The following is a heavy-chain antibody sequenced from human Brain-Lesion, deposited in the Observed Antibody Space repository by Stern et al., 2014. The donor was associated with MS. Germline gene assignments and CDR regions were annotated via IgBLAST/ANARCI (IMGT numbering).Heavy chain of an antibody. D-gene: IGHD3-10*01. CDR2: ISYDGSDT. CDR1: GFTFRSYG. Sequence: VQLVDSGGGVLQPGRSLRLTCTVSGFTFRSYGMHWVRQSPGKGLEWVSVISYDGSDTYYAESVKGRFTISRDNSKNTLYLEMRSLRPEDTAVYYCVKRGITEVRGVRLGDYWGPGTLVIVSS. CDR3: VKRGITEVRGVRLGDY. V-gene: IGHV3-30*18. J-gene: IGHJ4*02.